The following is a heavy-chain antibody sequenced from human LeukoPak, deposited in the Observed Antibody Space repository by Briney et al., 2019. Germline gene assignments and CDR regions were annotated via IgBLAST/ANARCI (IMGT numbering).Heavy chain of an antibody. J-gene: IGHJ1*01. CDR1: GFTFSSYG. CDR3: ARGGSTYFQH. CDR2: IHSDGSST. D-gene: IGHD5/OR15-5a*01. Sequence: GGSLRLSCVASGFTFSSYGMHWVRQAPGKGLVWVSRIHSDGSSTNYADSVKGRHTISRDNAKNTLFLQMNSLRAEDTAVYYCARGGSTYFQHRGQGTLVTVSS. V-gene: IGHV3-74*01.